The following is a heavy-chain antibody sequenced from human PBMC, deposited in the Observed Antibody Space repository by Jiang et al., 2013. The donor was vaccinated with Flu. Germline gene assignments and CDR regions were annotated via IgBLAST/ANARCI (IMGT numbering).Heavy chain of an antibody. D-gene: IGHD4-17*01. CDR3: AREPTVTTSYYYYGMDV. V-gene: IGHV1-46*01. J-gene: IGHJ6*02. Sequence: GQGLEWMGIINPSGGSTSYAQKFQGRVTMTRDTSTSTVYMELSSLRSEDTAVYYCAREPTVTTSYYYYGMDVWGQGTTVTVSS. CDR2: INPSGGST.